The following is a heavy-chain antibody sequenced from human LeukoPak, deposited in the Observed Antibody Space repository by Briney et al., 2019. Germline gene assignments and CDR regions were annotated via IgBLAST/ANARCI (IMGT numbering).Heavy chain of an antibody. D-gene: IGHD3-3*01. J-gene: IGHJ4*02. CDR3: ARLPGITIFGVVSSRPKYYFDY. CDR2: IYYSGNT. Sequence: SETLSLTCTVSGGSISSYYWGWIRQPPGKGLEWIGNIYYSGNTYYNPSLKSRVTISVDTSKNQFSLKLNSVAAADTAVYYCARLPGITIFGVVSSRPKYYFDYWGQGALVTVSS. V-gene: IGHV4-39*07. CDR1: GGSISSYY.